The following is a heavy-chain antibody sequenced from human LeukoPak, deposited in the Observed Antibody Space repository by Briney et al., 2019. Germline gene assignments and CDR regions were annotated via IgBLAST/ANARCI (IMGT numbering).Heavy chain of an antibody. Sequence: ASVKFSCKASGDTFADYYVHWVRQAPGQGLEWMGCIDPDSGGTKYTEKLQGRVTMTRDTSINTVYMELSRLTSDDTAVFYCAGEYYDTSGTKYAFDIWGRGTLVTVSS. V-gene: IGHV1-2*02. CDR2: IDPDSGGT. CDR1: GDTFADYY. CDR3: AGEYYDTSGTKYAFDI. J-gene: IGHJ3*02. D-gene: IGHD3-22*01.